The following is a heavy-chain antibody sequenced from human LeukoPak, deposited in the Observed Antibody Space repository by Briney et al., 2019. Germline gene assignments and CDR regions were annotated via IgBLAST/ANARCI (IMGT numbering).Heavy chain of an antibody. V-gene: IGHV3-11*06. J-gene: IGHJ4*02. D-gene: IGHD3-3*01. CDR1: GSTEGENY. Sequence: PGGCPRLSCVPSGSTEGENYTSGLRQAPGKGLEWVSYISSSSSYTNYADSVKGRFTISRDNAKNSLYLQMNSMRAEDTAVYYCAREIRDYDCWSGHCDYGGGGTLVTVSS. CDR3: AREIRDYDCWSGHCDY. CDR2: ISSSSSYT.